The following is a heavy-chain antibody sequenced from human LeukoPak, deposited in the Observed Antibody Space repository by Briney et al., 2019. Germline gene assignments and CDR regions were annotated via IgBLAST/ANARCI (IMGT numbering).Heavy chain of an antibody. CDR3: ASCMDSSGFLGYYYGMDV. CDR1: GFTVSSNY. D-gene: IGHD6-19*01. J-gene: IGHJ6*04. V-gene: IGHV3-53*01. CDR2: IYSGGST. Sequence: GGSLRLSCAASGFTVSSNYMSWVRQAPGKGLEWVSVIYSGGSTYYADSVKGRFTISRDNSKNTLYLQMNSLRAEDTAVYYCASCMDSSGFLGYYYGMDVWGKGTTVTVSS.